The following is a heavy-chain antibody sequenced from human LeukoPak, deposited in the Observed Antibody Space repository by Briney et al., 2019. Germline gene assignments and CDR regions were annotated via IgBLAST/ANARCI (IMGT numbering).Heavy chain of an antibody. Sequence: SETLSLTCTVSGGTIGSSYWHWIRQPPGKALEWIGYIYYSGSTAYNPSLKSRITMSVDTSKNRFSLNMWSVTAADTAVYYCARDPYSSGYYASFDPWGQGTLVTVSS. J-gene: IGHJ5*02. CDR3: ARDPYSSGYYASFDP. V-gene: IGHV4-59*01. CDR2: IYYSGST. D-gene: IGHD5-12*01. CDR1: GGTIGSSY.